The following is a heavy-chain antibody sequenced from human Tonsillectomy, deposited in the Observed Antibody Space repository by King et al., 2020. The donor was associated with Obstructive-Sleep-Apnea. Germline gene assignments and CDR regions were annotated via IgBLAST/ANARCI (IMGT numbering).Heavy chain of an antibody. CDR1: GFTFSSYS. V-gene: IGHV3-64*07. J-gene: IGHJ4*02. CDR2: ISSNGGST. D-gene: IGHD4-23*01. CDR3: ARAGTVVTPPDY. Sequence: VQLVESGGGFVQPGGALRLSCADSGFTFSSYSMHWVRPAPGKGLEYVLGISSNGGSTYYGDTVKGGFTTSRDNTKKPLYLQKGSLRAEDMAVYYCARAGTVVTPPDYWGQGTLVTVSS.